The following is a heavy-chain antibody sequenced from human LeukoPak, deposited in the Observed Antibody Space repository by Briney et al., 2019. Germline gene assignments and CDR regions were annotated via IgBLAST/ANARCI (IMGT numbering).Heavy chain of an antibody. J-gene: IGHJ4*02. CDR2: IYYSGST. V-gene: IGHV4-39*01. CDR3: ARLVATIRDLDY. Sequence: SETLSLTCTVSGGSISSSSYYWGWIRQPPGKGLEWIGSIYYSGSTYYNPSLKSRVTISVDTSKNQFSLKLSSVTAADTAVYYCARLVATIRDLDYWGQGTLVTVSS. CDR1: GGSISSSSYY. D-gene: IGHD5-12*01.